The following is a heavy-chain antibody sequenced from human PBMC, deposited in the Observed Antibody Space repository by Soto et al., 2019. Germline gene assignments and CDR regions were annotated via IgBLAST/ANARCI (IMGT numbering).Heavy chain of an antibody. CDR2: ILPIFGTA. CDR1: GGTFSTHT. D-gene: IGHD3-22*01. Sequence: QVQLVQSGAEVKKPGSSVKVSCKTSGGTFSTHTISWVRQAPGQGLEWMGRILPIFGTAKYAKNFQGRVTITAAESTNSSYMELSSVRAEDTAVYFCARRLDYYESNPFRAVVSFEIWGQGTMVTVSS. V-gene: IGHV1-69*18. J-gene: IGHJ3*02. CDR3: ARRLDYYESNPFRAVVSFEI.